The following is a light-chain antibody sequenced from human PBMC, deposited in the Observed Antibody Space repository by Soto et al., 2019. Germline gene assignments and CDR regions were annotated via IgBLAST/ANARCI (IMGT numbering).Light chain of an antibody. Sequence: QAVVTQPPSTSGTPGQRVTISCSGSGSNIGSNTVNWYQQLPGTAPKVVIHSNDQRPSGVPGRFSGSKSGTSASLAISGLQSEDEADYYCEAWDDSLSGPVFGGGTKLTVL. CDR2: SND. J-gene: IGLJ2*01. CDR1: GSNIGSNT. V-gene: IGLV1-44*01. CDR3: EAWDDSLSGPV.